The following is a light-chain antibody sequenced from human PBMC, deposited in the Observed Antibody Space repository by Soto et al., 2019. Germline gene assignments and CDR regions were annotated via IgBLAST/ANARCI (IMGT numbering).Light chain of an antibody. V-gene: IGLV1-36*01. J-gene: IGLJ3*02. CDR1: RSNVGNNA. CDR3: AVWDDSLNGVV. Sequence: QSVLTQPPSVSEAPRQRVTISCSGSRSNVGNNAVNSYQQLPGKAPKLLIYYDDLLPSGVSDRFSGSKSGTSASLAISGLQSEDEADSYCAVWDDSLNGVVFGGGTKLTVL. CDR2: YDD.